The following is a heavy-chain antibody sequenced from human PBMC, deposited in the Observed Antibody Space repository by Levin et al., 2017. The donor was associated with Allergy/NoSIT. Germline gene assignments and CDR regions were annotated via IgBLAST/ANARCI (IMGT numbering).Heavy chain of an antibody. CDR2: IIPIFGTA. CDR1: GGTFSSYA. V-gene: IGHV1-69*13. J-gene: IGHJ1*01. CDR3: ASLDVVVVAATWYFQH. D-gene: IGHD2-15*01. Sequence: ASVKVSCKASGGTFSSYAISWVRQAPGQGLEWMGGIIPIFGTANYAQKFQGRVTITADESTSTAYMELSSLRSEDTAVYYCASLDVVVVAATWYFQHWGQGTLVTVSS.